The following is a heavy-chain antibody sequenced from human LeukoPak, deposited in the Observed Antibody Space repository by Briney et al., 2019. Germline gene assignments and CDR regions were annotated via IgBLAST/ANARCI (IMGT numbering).Heavy chain of an antibody. CDR1: GFTFSNAW. CDR2: IKNKADAGTA. J-gene: IGHJ4*02. Sequence: GGSLRLSCAASGFTFSNAWMSWVRQAPGQGLEWVGRIKNKADAGTAEYAAPVKGRFTISRDDSKNTVYLQMNSLETEDTAMYYCTTEGLPGSFDYWGQGTLVTVSS. CDR3: TTEGLPGSFDY. D-gene: IGHD4-11*01. V-gene: IGHV3-15*01.